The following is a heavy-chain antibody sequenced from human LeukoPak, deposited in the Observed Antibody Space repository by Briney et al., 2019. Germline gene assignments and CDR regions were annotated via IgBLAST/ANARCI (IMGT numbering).Heavy chain of an antibody. CDR2: IWYDGSNK. Sequence: PGGSLRLSCAASGFTFSSYGMHWVRQASGKGLEWVAVIWYDGSNKYYADSVKGRFTISRDNSKNTLYLQMNSLRAEDTAVYYCASDDSSGYYSPSGYGMDVWGQGTTVTVSS. CDR1: GFTFSSYG. J-gene: IGHJ6*02. CDR3: ASDDSSGYYSPSGYGMDV. D-gene: IGHD3-22*01. V-gene: IGHV3-33*08.